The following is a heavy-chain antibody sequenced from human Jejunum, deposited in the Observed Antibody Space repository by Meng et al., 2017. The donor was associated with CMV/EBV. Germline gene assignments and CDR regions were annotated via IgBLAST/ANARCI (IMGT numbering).Heavy chain of an antibody. Sequence: CEASGFTFSTSEMNWVRQAPGKGLEWIAYITGVTNIIYYADSVKGRFTISRDNAKSSLYLQMNDLRAEDTAVYYCVRLDLAACYSWGQGALVTVSS. CDR2: ITGVTNII. J-gene: IGHJ5*02. V-gene: IGHV3-48*03. CDR1: GFTFSTSE. CDR3: VRLDLAACYS. D-gene: IGHD3-10*01.